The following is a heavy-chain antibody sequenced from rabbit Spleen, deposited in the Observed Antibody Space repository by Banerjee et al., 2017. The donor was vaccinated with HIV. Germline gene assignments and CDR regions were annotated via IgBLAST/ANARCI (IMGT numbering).Heavy chain of an antibody. CDR1: GFSFSSSNH. CDR2: IDTSDGDT. D-gene: IGHD6-1*01. Sequence: QSLEESGGDLVKPGASLTLACTASGFSFSSSNHMCWVRQAPGKGLEWIACIDTSDGDTDYANWPKGRFTISKTSSTTVTLQMTSLTAADTATYFCAREKSGNYGYDLWGPGTLVTVS. V-gene: IGHV1S40*01. CDR3: AREKSGNYGYDL. J-gene: IGHJ6*01.